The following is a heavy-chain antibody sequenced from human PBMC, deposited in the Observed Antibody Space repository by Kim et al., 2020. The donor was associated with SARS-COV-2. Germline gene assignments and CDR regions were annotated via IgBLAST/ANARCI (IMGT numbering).Heavy chain of an antibody. Sequence: SETLSLTCAVYGGSFSGYYWSWIRQPPGKGLEWIGEINHSGSTNYNPSLKSRVTISVDTSKNQFSLKLSSVTAADTAVYYCARGHRISSGADYWGQGTLVTVSS. CDR2: INHSGST. D-gene: IGHD3-10*01. CDR1: GGSFSGYY. J-gene: IGHJ4*02. V-gene: IGHV4-34*01. CDR3: ARGHRISSGADY.